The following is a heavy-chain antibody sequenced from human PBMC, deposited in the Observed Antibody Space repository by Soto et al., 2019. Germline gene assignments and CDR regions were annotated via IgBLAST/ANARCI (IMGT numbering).Heavy chain of an antibody. D-gene: IGHD2-15*01. V-gene: IGHV3-23*01. CDR1: GFTFSSYA. CDR3: AKVAYIVVVPWGYFDY. J-gene: IGHJ4*02. Sequence: GGSLRLSCAASGFTFSSYAMSWVRQAPGKGLEWVSAISGSGGSTYYADSVKGRFTISRDNSKNTLYLQMNSLRAEDTAVYYCAKVAYIVVVPWGYFDYWGQGTLVTVSS. CDR2: ISGSGGST.